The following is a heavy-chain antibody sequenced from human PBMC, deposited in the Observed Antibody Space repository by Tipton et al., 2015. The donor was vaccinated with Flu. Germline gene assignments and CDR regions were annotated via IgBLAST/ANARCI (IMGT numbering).Heavy chain of an antibody. V-gene: IGHV3-23*01. CDR2: ISGSGGST. D-gene: IGHD3-10*01. J-gene: IGHJ4*02. Sequence: SLRLSCAASGFTFSSYAMSWVRQAPGKGLEWVSAISGSGGSTYYADSVKGRFTISRDNSKNTLYLQMNSLRAEATAVYYCAKDWSHGSGSYVDVYFDYWGQGTLVTVSS. CDR3: AKDWSHGSGSYVDVYFDY. CDR1: GFTFSSYA.